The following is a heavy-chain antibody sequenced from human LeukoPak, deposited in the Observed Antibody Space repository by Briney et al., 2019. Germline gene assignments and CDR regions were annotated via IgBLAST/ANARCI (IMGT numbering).Heavy chain of an antibody. V-gene: IGHV4-31*03. CDR3: ARGFRGGLWFGMYYFDY. CDR1: GGSIGSDNYY. Sequence: PSETLSLTCTVAGGSIGSDNYYWSWIRQHPGKGLEWIGNRYYGGSTYYNPSLQSRVTISVDTSTNQFSLNLSSVTAADTAVYYCARGFRGGLWFGMYYFDYWGQGTLVTVSS. CDR2: RYYGGST. J-gene: IGHJ4*02. D-gene: IGHD3-10*01.